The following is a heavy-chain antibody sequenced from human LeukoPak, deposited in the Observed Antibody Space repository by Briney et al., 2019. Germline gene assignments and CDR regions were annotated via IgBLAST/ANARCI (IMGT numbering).Heavy chain of an antibody. D-gene: IGHD2-15*01. CDR3: AHYCSGGSCPDGDDAFDI. Sequence: SVKVSCKASGGNFSSYAISWVRQAPGQGLEWMGGIIPIFGTANYAQKFQGRVTLTADKSTSTAYMELSSLRSEDTAVYYCAHYCSGGSCPDGDDAFDIWGQGTMVTVSS. V-gene: IGHV1-69*06. CDR1: GGNFSSYA. CDR2: IIPIFGTA. J-gene: IGHJ3*02.